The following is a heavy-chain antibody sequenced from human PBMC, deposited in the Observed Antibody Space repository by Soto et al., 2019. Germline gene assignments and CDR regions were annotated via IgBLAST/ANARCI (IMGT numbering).Heavy chain of an antibody. CDR3: ARDRLELRTTHYGMDV. CDR1: GFTFSSYG. V-gene: IGHV3-33*01. J-gene: IGHJ6*02. CDR2: IWYDGSNK. D-gene: IGHD1-7*01. Sequence: HPGGSLRLSCAASGFTFSSYGMHWVRQAPGKGLEWVAVIWYDGSNKYYADSVKGRFTISRDNSKNTLYLQMNSLRAEDTAVYYCARDRLELRTTHYGMDVWGQGTTVTVSS.